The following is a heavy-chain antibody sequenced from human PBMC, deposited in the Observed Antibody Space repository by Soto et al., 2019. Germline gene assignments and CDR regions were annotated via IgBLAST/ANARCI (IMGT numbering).Heavy chain of an antibody. CDR1: GYGFTTYG. D-gene: IGHD1-1*01. CDR3: ARGRYGDY. CDR2: ISAHNGNT. Sequence: QVHLVQSGAEVKKPGASVKVSCKGSGYGFTTYGITWVRQAPGQGLEWMAWISAHNGNTNYAQKVQGRVTVTRYTSTSTAYMELRSLRYDDTAVYYCARGRYGDYWGQGALVTVSS. V-gene: IGHV1-18*01. J-gene: IGHJ4*02.